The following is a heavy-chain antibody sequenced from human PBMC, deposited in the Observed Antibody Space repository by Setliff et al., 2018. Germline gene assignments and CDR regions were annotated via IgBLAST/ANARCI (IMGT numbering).Heavy chain of an antibody. J-gene: IGHJ5*02. CDR2: IHYSGST. CDR3: ARASTYYNFWSGYYGDSTNWFDP. D-gene: IGHD3-3*01. V-gene: IGHV4-39*07. Sequence: PSETLSLTCTVSGGSISSSSYYWGWIRQPPGKGLEWIGSIHYSGSTYYNPSLKSRVTISVDTSKNQFSLKLSSVTAADTAVYYCARASTYYNFWSGYYGDSTNWFDPWGQGTLVTVSS. CDR1: GGSISSSSYY.